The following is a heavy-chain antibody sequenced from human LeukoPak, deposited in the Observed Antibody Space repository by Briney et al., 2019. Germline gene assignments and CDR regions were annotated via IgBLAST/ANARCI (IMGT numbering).Heavy chain of an antibody. Sequence: GGSLRLSCAASGFTFSSYAMHWVRQAPGKGLEWVAVISYDGSNKYYADSVKGRFTISRDNAKNSLYLQMNSLRAEDTAVYYCARARGSSSWSYYFDYWGQGTLVTVSS. CDR2: ISYDGSNK. J-gene: IGHJ4*02. CDR3: ARARGSSSWSYYFDY. V-gene: IGHV3-30*07. CDR1: GFTFSSYA. D-gene: IGHD6-13*01.